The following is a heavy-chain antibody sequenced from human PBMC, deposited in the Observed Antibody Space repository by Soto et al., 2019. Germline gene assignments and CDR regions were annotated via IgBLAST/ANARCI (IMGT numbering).Heavy chain of an antibody. CDR1: GFTFSSYW. Sequence: PGGSLRLSCAASGFTFSSYWMSWVRQAPGKGLEWVANIKQDGSEKYYVDSVKGRFTISRDNAKNSLYLQMNSLRAEDTAVYYCARELEYCSSTSCYRGYYGMDVWGQGTTVTVS. D-gene: IGHD2-2*01. CDR3: ARELEYCSSTSCYRGYYGMDV. V-gene: IGHV3-7*01. J-gene: IGHJ6*02. CDR2: IKQDGSEK.